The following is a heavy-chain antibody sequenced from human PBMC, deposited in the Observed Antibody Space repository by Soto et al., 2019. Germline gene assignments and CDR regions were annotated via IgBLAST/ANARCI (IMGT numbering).Heavy chain of an antibody. CDR1: GFSFSSYA. D-gene: IGHD6-19*01. CDR2: ISGSGDST. V-gene: IGHV3-23*01. J-gene: IGHJ4*02. Sequence: EVQLLESGGGLVQPGGSLRLSCAASGFSFSSYAMNWVRQAPGKGLEWVSVISGSGDSTYYADSVKGRFTISRDNSKTTLYLQMIRLRAEDTAVYYCARRSSGWYFDYWGQGTLVIVSS. CDR3: ARRSSGWYFDY.